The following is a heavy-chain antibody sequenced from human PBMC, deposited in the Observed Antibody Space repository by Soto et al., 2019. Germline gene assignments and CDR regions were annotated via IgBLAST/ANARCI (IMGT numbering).Heavy chain of an antibody. J-gene: IGHJ4*02. CDR3: ARAAVATRNFDS. CDR2: ISHDGSEI. CDR1: GFTFSAYW. D-gene: IGHD5-12*01. Sequence: GESLKISCAASGFTFSAYWMSWVRQAPGKGLEWVAHISHDGSEIYYVDSVKGRFTISRDNAKNSLYLQMNSLRAEDTAVYYCARAAVATRNFDSWGQGSLVTVSS. V-gene: IGHV3-7*01.